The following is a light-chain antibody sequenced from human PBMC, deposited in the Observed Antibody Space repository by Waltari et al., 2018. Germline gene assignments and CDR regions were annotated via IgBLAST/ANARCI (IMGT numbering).Light chain of an antibody. CDR3: QQYSNYPLA. CDR1: HDISKY. J-gene: IGKJ4*01. V-gene: IGKV1-8*01. CDR2: GAS. Sequence: AIRMTQSPTSLSASTGDRVTINFRASHDISKYLAWYQQKPVKAPNVLSYGASTLQSGVPSRFNGSGSGTDFTLTISCLQSEDFATYYCQQYSNYPLAFGGGTKVEIK.